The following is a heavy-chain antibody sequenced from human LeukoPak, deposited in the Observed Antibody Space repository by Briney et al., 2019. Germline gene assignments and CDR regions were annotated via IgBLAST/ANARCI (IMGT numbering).Heavy chain of an antibody. Sequence: IPSETLSLTCTVSGGSISNGDHYWSWIRQHPGKGLEWIGHIYYSGSTYYNPSLKSRGIISVETSKNQLSLKLSSVTAADTAVYYCARVHPLYYYDSSGYYDYWGQGTLVTVSS. CDR1: GGSISNGDHY. J-gene: IGHJ4*02. CDR3: ARVHPLYYYDSSGYYDY. V-gene: IGHV4-31*03. D-gene: IGHD3-22*01. CDR2: IYYSGST.